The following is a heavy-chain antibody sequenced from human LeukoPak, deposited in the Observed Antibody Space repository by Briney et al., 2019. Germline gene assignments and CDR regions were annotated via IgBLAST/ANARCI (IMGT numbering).Heavy chain of an antibody. V-gene: IGHV3-23*01. CDR2: ISGSGGST. J-gene: IGHJ3*02. D-gene: IGHD3-10*01. CDR3: AKGDGSGSYYHRDDAFDI. Sequence: GGSLRLSCAASGFTFSSYAMSWVRQAPGKGLEWVSAISGSGGSTYYADSVKGRFTISRDNSKNTLYLQMNSLRAEDTAVYYCAKGDGSGSYYHRDDAFDIWGQGTMVTVSS. CDR1: GFTFSSYA.